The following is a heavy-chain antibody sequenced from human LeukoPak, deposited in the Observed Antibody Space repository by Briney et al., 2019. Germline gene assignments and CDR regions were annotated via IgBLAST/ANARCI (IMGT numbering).Heavy chain of an antibody. CDR1: GGSISSGGYY. V-gene: IGHV4-31*03. CDR2: IYYSGST. D-gene: IGHD3-22*01. CDR3: ARGVPYYYASSGYP. Sequence: PSETLSLTCTVSGGSISSGGYYWSWIRQHPGNGLEWIGYIYYSGSTYYNPSLKSRVTISVDTSKNQFSLKLSSVTAADTAVYYCARGVPYYYASSGYPWGQGTLVTVSS. J-gene: IGHJ5*02.